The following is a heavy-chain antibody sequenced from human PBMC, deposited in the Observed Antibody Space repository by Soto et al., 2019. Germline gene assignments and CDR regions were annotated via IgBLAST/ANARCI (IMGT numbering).Heavy chain of an antibody. J-gene: IGHJ5*02. Sequence: EVQLVESGGGLIQPGGSLRLSCAASGFTVSRDYMSWVRQAPGKGLERVSVIYTGGSTYYADSVKGRFTFSRDNSKNTLYLQMNSLRAEDTAVYYCARAYGGNPALFDPWGQGTLVTVSS. CDR3: ARAYGGNPALFDP. D-gene: IGHD4-17*01. V-gene: IGHV3-53*01. CDR2: IYTGGST. CDR1: GFTVSRDY.